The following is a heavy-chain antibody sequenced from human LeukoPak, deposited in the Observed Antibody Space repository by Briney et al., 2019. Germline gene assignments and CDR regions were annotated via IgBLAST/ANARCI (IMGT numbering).Heavy chain of an antibody. CDR1: GGSFSGYY. CDR2: INHSGST. D-gene: IGHD3-10*01. Sequence: SETLSLTCAVYGGSFSGYYWSWIRQPPGKGLEWIGEINHSGSTNYNPSLKSRVTISVDTSKNQFSLKLSSVTAADTAVYYCARDEVRGVFDYWGQGTLVTVSS. V-gene: IGHV4-34*01. CDR3: ARDEVRGVFDY. J-gene: IGHJ4*02.